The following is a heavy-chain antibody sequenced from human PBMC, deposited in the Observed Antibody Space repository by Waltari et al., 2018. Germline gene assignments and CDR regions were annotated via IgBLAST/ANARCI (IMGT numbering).Heavy chain of an antibody. CDR3: AKGGDHKAFDI. J-gene: IGHJ3*02. V-gene: IGHV3-23*03. Sequence: EVQLLESGGGLVQPGGSLRLSCAASGFTFSSYAMSWVRPAPGKGLEWVSVIYSGGSTYYADSVKGRFTISRDNSKNTLYLQMNSLRAEDTAVYYCAKGGDHKAFDIWGQGTMVTVSS. CDR1: GFTFSSYA. D-gene: IGHD3-16*01. CDR2: IYSGGST.